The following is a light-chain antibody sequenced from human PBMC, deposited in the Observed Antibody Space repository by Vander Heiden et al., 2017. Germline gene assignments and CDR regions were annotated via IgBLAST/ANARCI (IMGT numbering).Light chain of an antibody. Sequence: IVMTQSPDSLTVPLGERATIYCKSSQSVLYTSKNKNCLAWYQQRPGQPPKLLIYWASTRESGVPDRYSGSGSGTDFTLTISSLQAEDVAIYYCQQYYTNPPTFGGGTKVEIK. CDR1: QSVLYTSKNKNC. J-gene: IGKJ4*01. CDR2: WAS. V-gene: IGKV4-1*01. CDR3: QQYYTNPPT.